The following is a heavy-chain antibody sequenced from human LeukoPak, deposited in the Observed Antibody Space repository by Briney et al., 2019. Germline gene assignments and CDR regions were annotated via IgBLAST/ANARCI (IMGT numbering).Heavy chain of an antibody. J-gene: IGHJ4*02. V-gene: IGHV3-30*18. Sequence: GGSLRLSCAASGFTFTTFGIHWVRQAPGKGLEWVATISPHGDIEYYTDSVKGRFTISRDNSKNMIYLQMNSLRGEDSAVYYCAKINNNDDYWGQGNLVTVSS. D-gene: IGHD1/OR15-1a*01. CDR3: AKINNNDDY. CDR1: GFTFTTFG. CDR2: ISPHGDIE.